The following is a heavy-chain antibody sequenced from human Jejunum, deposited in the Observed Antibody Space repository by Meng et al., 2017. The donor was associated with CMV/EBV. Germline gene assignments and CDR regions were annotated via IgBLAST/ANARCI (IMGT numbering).Heavy chain of an antibody. D-gene: IGHD3-10*01. J-gene: IGHJ4*02. V-gene: IGHV4-4*07. CDR3: ARDMHREVVIQDY. CDR1: GGSISDYY. CDR2: IYSNGAT. Sequence: VQLKDPGPGLVKPPETLSLTCTVSGGSISDYYWSWIRQPAGKGLEWIGRIYSNGATNYNPSLKSRVTMSVDTSKNQFSLKLSSVTAADTAVYFCARDMHREVVIQDYWGQGTLVTVSS.